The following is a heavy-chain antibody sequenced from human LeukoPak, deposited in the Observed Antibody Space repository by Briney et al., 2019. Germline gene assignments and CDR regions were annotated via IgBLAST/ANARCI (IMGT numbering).Heavy chain of an antibody. V-gene: IGHV3-9*01. CDR2: ISWNSGSI. D-gene: IGHD3-22*01. Sequence: GGSLRLSCAASGFTFDDYAMHWVRQAPGKGLEWVSGISWNSGSIGYADSVKGRFTISRDNAKNSLYLQMNSLRAEDTALYYCVKSYYYDSSGSFDIWGQGTMVTVSS. CDR3: VKSYYYDSSGSFDI. CDR1: GFTFDDYA. J-gene: IGHJ3*02.